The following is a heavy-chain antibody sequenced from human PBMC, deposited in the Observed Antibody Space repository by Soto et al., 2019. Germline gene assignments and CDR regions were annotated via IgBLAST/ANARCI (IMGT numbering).Heavy chain of an antibody. CDR3: ERVVATGQLDP. V-gene: IGHV1-3*01. CDR1: GYTFTRYT. Sequence: ASVKVSCKASGYTFTRYTMNWVRQAPGQRLEWMGWINPDNGNTKSSQKFQDRVIITRDTSXSTAYMDLSSLRSEDTAVYYCERVVATGQLDPWGQGTLVTVSS. CDR2: INPDNGNT. D-gene: IGHD2-2*01. J-gene: IGHJ5*02.